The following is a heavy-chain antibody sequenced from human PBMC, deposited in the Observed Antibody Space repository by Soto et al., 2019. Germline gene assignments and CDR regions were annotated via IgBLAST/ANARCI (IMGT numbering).Heavy chain of an antibody. CDR3: AGSGRGRWGLSYYDCGTEV. D-gene: IGHD3-16*02. CDR2: IYYSVRT. Sequence: SETRSLTCTVSGGCISSYYRSWIRQPPGKGLEWIRYIYYSVRTNYNPSLKSPVTISVDTSKNQFSLNLSSVTAADTAVYYCAGSGRGRWGLSYYDCGTEVWGDGKRVTASS. J-gene: IGHJ6*04. V-gene: IGHV4-59*01. CDR1: GGCISSYY.